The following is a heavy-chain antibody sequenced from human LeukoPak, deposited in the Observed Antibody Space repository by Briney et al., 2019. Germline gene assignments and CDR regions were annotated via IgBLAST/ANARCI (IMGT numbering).Heavy chain of an antibody. J-gene: IGHJ5*02. Sequence: GGSLRLSCAASGFTVTSYTMNWVRQAQGTGLEWVSSMSSSGLYIYYADSVKGRFTISRDNANNTLYLQMNSLRADDTAVYFCARAQLGYNWFDPWGQGTLVTVSS. CDR3: ARAQLGYNWFDP. CDR2: MSSSGLYI. CDR1: GFTVTSYT. D-gene: IGHD1-1*01. V-gene: IGHV3-21*06.